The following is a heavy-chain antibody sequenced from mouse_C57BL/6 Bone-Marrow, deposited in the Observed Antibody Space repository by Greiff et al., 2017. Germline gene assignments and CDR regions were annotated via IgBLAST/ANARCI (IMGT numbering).Heavy chain of an antibody. J-gene: IGHJ3*01. D-gene: IGHD2-1*01. CDR2: IDPSDSYT. CDR1: GYTFTSYW. CDR3: ARLAIYYGNYAWFAY. V-gene: IGHV1-69*01. Sequence: QVQLQQPGAELVMPGASVKLSCKASGYTFTSYWMHWVKQRPGQGLEWIGEIDPSDSYTKYNQKFKGKSTLTVDKSSSTAYMQLSSLTSEDSAVYYCARLAIYYGNYAWFAYWGQGTLVTVSA.